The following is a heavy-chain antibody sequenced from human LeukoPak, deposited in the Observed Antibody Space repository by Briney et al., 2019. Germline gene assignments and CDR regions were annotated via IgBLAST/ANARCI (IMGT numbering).Heavy chain of an antibody. CDR3: ARRSRDGYNFDY. V-gene: IGHV1-8*03. D-gene: IGHD5-24*01. Sequence: GASVKVSCKASGYTFTSYDINWVRQATGQGLEWMGWMNPNSGNTGYAQKFQGRVTITRNTSISTAYMELSSLRSEDTAVYYCARRSRDGYNFDYWGQGTLVTVSS. J-gene: IGHJ4*02. CDR2: MNPNSGNT. CDR1: GYTFTSYD.